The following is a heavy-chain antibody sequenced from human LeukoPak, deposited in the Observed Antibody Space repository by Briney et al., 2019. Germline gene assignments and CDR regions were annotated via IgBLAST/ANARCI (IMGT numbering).Heavy chain of an antibody. V-gene: IGHV3-49*04. CDR2: IRSKTSVGTT. D-gene: IGHD1-26*01. CDR3: TRGDGSGSY. Sequence: GRSLRLSCTASGFTFGDYAMSWVRQAPGKGLDWIGFIRSKTSVGTTEFAASVKGRFTILRDDSKSIAYLQINSLKTEDTAVYYCTRGDGSGSYWGQGTLVTVSS. J-gene: IGHJ4*02. CDR1: GFTFGDYA.